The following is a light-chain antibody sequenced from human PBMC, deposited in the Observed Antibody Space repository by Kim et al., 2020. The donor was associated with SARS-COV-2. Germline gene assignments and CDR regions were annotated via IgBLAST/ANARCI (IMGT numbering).Light chain of an antibody. Sequence: SASVGDRVTITCRASQSISSYLKWYQQKPGKVPRLVVYTASSLQSGVPSMFSGSGSGTDFTLTISSLQPEDSATYYCQQSYSTLYTFGQGTKLEI. CDR1: QSISSY. CDR2: TAS. V-gene: IGKV1-39*01. J-gene: IGKJ2*01. CDR3: QQSYSTLYT.